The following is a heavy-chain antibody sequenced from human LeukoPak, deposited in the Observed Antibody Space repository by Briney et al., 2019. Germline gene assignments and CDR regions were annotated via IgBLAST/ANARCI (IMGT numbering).Heavy chain of an antibody. CDR2: MSYDGSNK. D-gene: IGHD6-13*01. Sequence: PGRSLRLSCAASGFTFRNYGVHWVRQAPGKGLEWVAVMSYDGSNKYYADSVKGRFTISRDNSKNTLYLQMNSLRAEDTAVYYCAKDHKLIATAGTSWGQGTLVTVSS. CDR3: AKDHKLIATAGTS. J-gene: IGHJ4*02. V-gene: IGHV3-30*18. CDR1: GFTFRNYG.